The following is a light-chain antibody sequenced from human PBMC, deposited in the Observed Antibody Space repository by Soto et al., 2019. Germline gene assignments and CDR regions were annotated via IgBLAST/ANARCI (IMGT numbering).Light chain of an antibody. J-gene: IGKJ4*01. Sequence: EIVLTQSPATLSLSPGARATLSCRASQSVSSYLAWYQQKAGQAPRLLIYDASNRATGIPARFSGSVPGTDFTLTISSLEPEDFAVYYCQQRSNWRWLTFGGGTKVDIK. CDR2: DAS. CDR1: QSVSSY. CDR3: QQRSNWRWLT. V-gene: IGKV3-11*01.